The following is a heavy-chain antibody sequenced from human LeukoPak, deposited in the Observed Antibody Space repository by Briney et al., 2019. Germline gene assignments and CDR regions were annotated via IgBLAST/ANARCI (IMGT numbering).Heavy chain of an antibody. V-gene: IGHV4-59*08. Sequence: SETLSLTCTVSGGSISSYYWSWIRQPPGKGLEWIGYIYYSGSTNYNPSLKSRVTISVDTSKNQFSLKLSSVTAADTAVYYCARHLIRSSWYDFVFDYWGQGTLVTVSS. D-gene: IGHD6-13*01. CDR2: IYYSGST. CDR1: GGSISSYY. J-gene: IGHJ4*02. CDR3: ARHLIRSSWYDFVFDY.